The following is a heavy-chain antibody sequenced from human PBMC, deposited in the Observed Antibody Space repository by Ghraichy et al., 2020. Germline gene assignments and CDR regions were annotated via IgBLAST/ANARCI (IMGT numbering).Heavy chain of an antibody. CDR2: IYHSGTT. CDR3: VANGYYSLEY. Sequence: LNISCDVSGGSISSTNWWSWVRQPPGKGLEWIGEIYHSGTTNYNPSLKSRVTISVDKSKNQFSLKLHSVTAADTAVYYCVANGYYSLEYWGQGTLVTVSS. CDR1: GGSISSTNW. D-gene: IGHD3-22*01. J-gene: IGHJ4*02. V-gene: IGHV4-4*02.